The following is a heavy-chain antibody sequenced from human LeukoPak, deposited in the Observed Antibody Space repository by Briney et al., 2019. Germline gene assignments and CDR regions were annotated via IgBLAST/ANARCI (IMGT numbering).Heavy chain of an antibody. J-gene: IGHJ4*02. Sequence: ASVKVSCKVSGYPLTELSMHWVRQAPGKGLEWMGGFDPEDGETIYAQKFQGRVTMTEDTSTDTAYMELSSLRSEDTAVYYCATLSGITGTTGYWGQGTLVTVSS. CDR3: ATLSGITGTTGY. CDR1: GYPLTELS. CDR2: FDPEDGET. D-gene: IGHD1-7*01. V-gene: IGHV1-24*01.